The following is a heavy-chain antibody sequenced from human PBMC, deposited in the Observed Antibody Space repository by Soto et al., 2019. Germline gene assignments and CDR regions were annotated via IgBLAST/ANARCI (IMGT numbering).Heavy chain of an antibody. CDR2: INAGNGNT. CDR3: ARAVSYGDYPFVGY. CDR1: GYTFTSYA. Sequence: ASVKVSCKASGYTFTSYAMHWVRQAPGQRLEWMGWINAGNGNTKYSQKFQGRVTITRDTSASTAYMELSSLRSEDTAVYYCARAVSYGDYPFVGYWGKGTRATVSS. D-gene: IGHD4-17*01. J-gene: IGHJ4*02. V-gene: IGHV1-3*01.